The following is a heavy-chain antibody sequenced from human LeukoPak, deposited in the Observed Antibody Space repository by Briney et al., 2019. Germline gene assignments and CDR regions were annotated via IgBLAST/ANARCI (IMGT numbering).Heavy chain of an antibody. J-gene: IGHJ3*02. Sequence: PSETLSLTCTVSGGSIRGFYWTWIRQPPGKGLGWIGDIYYTGSTKQNPSLKSRFTISADPSKNQFSLNLTSVTSAATAVYFCARDHPVADWAADIWGRGTMVTVSS. CDR2: IYYTGST. CDR1: GGSIRGFY. CDR3: ARDHPVADWAADI. V-gene: IGHV4-59*01. D-gene: IGHD3-9*01.